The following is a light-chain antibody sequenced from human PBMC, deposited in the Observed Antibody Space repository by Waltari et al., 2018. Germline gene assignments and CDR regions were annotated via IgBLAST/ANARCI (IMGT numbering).Light chain of an antibody. CDR3: GGWDNSHFSVL. CDR2: DTN. CDR1: DSNIGNNY. Sequence: QSVLTQPPSVSAAPSQTVTISCSGSDSNIGNNYVSWYQQFPGKAPKLLIYDTNQRASGTPDRFSASKTGTSAAPAITGLQGGDKAVYYCGGWDNSHFSVLFGGGNRLTVL. J-gene: IGLJ2*01. V-gene: IGLV1-51*01.